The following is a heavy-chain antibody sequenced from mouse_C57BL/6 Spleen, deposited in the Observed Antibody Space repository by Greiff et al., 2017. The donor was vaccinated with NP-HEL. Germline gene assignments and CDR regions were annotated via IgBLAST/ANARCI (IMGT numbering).Heavy chain of an antibody. Sequence: QVQLQQSGAELMKPGASVKLSCKATGYTLTGYWIEWVKQRPGHGLEWIGEILPGSGSTNYNEKFKGKATFTADTSSNTAYMQLSSLTTEDSAIYYCARRDFYYDYDGRDFDVWGTGTTVTVSS. D-gene: IGHD2-4*01. CDR2: ILPGSGST. V-gene: IGHV1-9*01. J-gene: IGHJ1*03. CDR3: ARRDFYYDYDGRDFDV. CDR1: GYTLTGYW.